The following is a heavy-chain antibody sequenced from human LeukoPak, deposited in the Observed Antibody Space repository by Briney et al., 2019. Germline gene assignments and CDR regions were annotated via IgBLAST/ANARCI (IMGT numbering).Heavy chain of an antibody. D-gene: IGHD6-13*01. Sequence: PSETLSLTCTVSGGSISSYYWSWVRQPPGKGLEWIGYIYTSGSPNYHPSLKSRVTISVDTSKNQFSLKLSSVTAADTAVYYCARARSSSLFDIWGQGTMVTVSS. CDR2: IYTSGSP. CDR1: GGSISSYY. CDR3: ARARSSSLFDI. V-gene: IGHV4-4*09. J-gene: IGHJ3*02.